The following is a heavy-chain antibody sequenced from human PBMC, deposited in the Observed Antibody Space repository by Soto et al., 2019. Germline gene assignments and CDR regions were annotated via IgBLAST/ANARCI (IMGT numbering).Heavy chain of an antibody. CDR1: GGSISSGGYY. D-gene: IGHD3-3*01. Sequence: SETLSLTCTVSGGSISSGGYYWSWIRQHPGKGLGWIGYIYYSGSTYYNPSLKSRVTISVDTSKNQFSLKLSSVTAADTAVYYCARAYDFWSGYANRVGWFDPWGQGTLVTVSS. CDR3: ARAYDFWSGYANRVGWFDP. CDR2: IYYSGST. J-gene: IGHJ5*02. V-gene: IGHV4-31*03.